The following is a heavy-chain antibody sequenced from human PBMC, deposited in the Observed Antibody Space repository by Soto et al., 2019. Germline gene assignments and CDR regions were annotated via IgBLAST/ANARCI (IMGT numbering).Heavy chain of an antibody. D-gene: IGHD1-26*01. J-gene: IGHJ4*02. V-gene: IGHV2-26*01. CDR3: ARALREGLPIYYFDS. CDR1: GFSLSKARMG. Sequence: QVTLKESGPVLVKPTETLTLTCTVSGFSLSKARMGVSWIRQPPGKALEWLAHIFWNDERSYNTSLKSRLTISRDTSKSQVVLTMTNVDPVDTATYFCARALREGLPIYYFDSWGQGTLVTVSS. CDR2: IFWNDER.